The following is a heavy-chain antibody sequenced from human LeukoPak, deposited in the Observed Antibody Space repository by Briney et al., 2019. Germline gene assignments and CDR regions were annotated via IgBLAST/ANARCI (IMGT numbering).Heavy chain of an antibody. CDR2: IYHSGST. CDR3: ASEDTGSFDY. CDR1: GGSISSGGYS. D-gene: IGHD2-8*02. V-gene: IGHV4-30-2*01. Sequence: SQTLSLTSAVSGGSISSGGYSWSWIRQPPGKGLEWIGYIYHSGSTYYNPSLKSRVTISVDRSKNQFSLKLSSVTAADTAVYYCASEDTGSFDYWGQGTLVTVSS. J-gene: IGHJ4*02.